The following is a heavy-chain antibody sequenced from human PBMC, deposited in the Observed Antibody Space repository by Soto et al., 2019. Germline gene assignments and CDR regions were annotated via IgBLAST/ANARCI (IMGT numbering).Heavy chain of an antibody. CDR1: GYSFTSYG. CDR3: ARDLTIVAATLPRVENSGMEV. J-gene: IGHJ6*02. V-gene: IGHV1-18*01. Sequence: QVQLVQSAGEVKKPGASVKVSCKASGYSFTSYGISWVRRAPGQGLEWMGWISTYNGHTQFVERFQGRVTMTTDTSTKTAYMKMRNLRSDDTAHYYCARDLTIVAATLPRVENSGMEVWGQGTTVIV. CDR2: ISTYNGHT. D-gene: IGHD1-26*01.